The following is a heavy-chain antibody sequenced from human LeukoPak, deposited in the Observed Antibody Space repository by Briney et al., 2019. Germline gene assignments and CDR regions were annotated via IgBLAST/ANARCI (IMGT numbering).Heavy chain of an antibody. CDR2: INWNGGST. CDR1: GFTFDDYG. Sequence: PGGSLRLSCAASGFTFDDYGMSWVRQAPGKGLEWVSGINWNGGSTGYADSVKGRFTISRDNAKNSLYLQMNSLRAEDTALYYCARGGGITMVRGVIITPTSPFDYWGQGTLVTVSS. V-gene: IGHV3-20*04. CDR3: ARGGGITMVRGVIITPTSPFDY. D-gene: IGHD3-10*01. J-gene: IGHJ4*02.